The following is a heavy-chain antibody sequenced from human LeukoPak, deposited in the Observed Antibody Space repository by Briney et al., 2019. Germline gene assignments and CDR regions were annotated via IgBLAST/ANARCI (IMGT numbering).Heavy chain of an antibody. Sequence: PGGSLRLSCAASGFTFSSYWMSWVRQAPGKGLEWVANIKQDGSEKYYVDSVKGRFTISRDNAKNSLYLQMNSLRAEDTAVYYCAKYYDILTGEYYFDYWGQGTLVTVSS. CDR1: GFTFSSYW. CDR2: IKQDGSEK. V-gene: IGHV3-7*01. J-gene: IGHJ4*02. D-gene: IGHD3-9*01. CDR3: AKYYDILTGEYYFDY.